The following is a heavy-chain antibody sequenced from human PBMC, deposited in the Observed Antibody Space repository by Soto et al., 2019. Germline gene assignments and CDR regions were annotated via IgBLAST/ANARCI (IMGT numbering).Heavy chain of an antibody. Sequence: LETLSLTCTVSGGSISSSSYYWGWIRQPPGKGLEWIGSIYYSGSTYYNPSLKSRVTISVDTSKNQFSLKLSSVTAADTAVYYCARRSLYYSRYYFDYWGQGTLVTVSS. CDR3: ARRSLYYSRYYFDY. CDR2: IYYSGST. J-gene: IGHJ4*02. D-gene: IGHD3-10*01. CDR1: GGSISSSSYY. V-gene: IGHV4-39*01.